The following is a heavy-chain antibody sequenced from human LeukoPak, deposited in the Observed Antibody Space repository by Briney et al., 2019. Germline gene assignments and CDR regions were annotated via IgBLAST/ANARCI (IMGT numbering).Heavy chain of an antibody. Sequence: ASVKVSCKASGYTFTSYDINWVRQATGQGLEWMGWMNPNSGNTGYAQKFQGRVTMTRDTSTSTVYMELSSLRSEDTAVYYCARDQNTRKGDYYDSSGYTQVDAFDIWGQGTMVTVSS. CDR2: MNPNSGNT. J-gene: IGHJ3*02. CDR1: GYTFTSYD. CDR3: ARDQNTRKGDYYDSSGYTQVDAFDI. D-gene: IGHD3-22*01. V-gene: IGHV1-8*01.